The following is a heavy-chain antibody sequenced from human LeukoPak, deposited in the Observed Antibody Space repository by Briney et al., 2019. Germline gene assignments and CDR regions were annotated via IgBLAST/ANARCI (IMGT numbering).Heavy chain of an antibody. V-gene: IGHV7-4-1*02. Sequence: ASVKVSCKASGYTFTSYALNWVRQAPGQGLEWMGWINSNTGNPTYAQGFTGRFVFSLDTSVSTAYLQITSLKAEDTAVYYCARDGAAAGREYDYWGQGTLVTVSS. CDR2: INSNTGNP. J-gene: IGHJ4*02. D-gene: IGHD6-13*01. CDR3: ARDGAAAGREYDY. CDR1: GYTFTSYA.